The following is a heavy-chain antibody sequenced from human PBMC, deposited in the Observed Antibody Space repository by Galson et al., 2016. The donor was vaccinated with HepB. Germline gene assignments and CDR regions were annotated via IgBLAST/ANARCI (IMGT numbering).Heavy chain of an antibody. Sequence: SVKVSCKASGYIFINYGMHWVRQAPGQRPEWMAWINPENGNRKFSQKFQGRVNITEDTSATTVYMELSSLISEDTAVYFCARGPLRGPFAYYYGMDVWGQGTPVTVSS. V-gene: IGHV1-3*01. CDR1: GYIFINYG. J-gene: IGHJ6*02. CDR3: ARGPLRGPFAYYYGMDV. D-gene: IGHD3-10*01. CDR2: INPENGNR.